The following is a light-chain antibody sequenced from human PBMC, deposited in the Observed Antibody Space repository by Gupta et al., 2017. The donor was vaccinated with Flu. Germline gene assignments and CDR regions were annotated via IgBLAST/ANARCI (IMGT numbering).Light chain of an antibody. Sequence: GDRVTLTCRTSQPITSYLSWYQQKPGKAPKLLIYAASTLHSGVPSRFSGSGSGTKVTLTISSLQPEDSATYYCLQSSITPRTFGPGTRVEIK. CDR1: QPITSY. J-gene: IGKJ4*02. CDR2: AAS. CDR3: LQSSITPRT. V-gene: IGKV1-39*01.